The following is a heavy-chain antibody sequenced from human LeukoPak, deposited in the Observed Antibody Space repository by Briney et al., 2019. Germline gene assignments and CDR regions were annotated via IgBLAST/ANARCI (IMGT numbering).Heavy chain of an antibody. V-gene: IGHV4-59*01. CDR3: ARGVTGGWYGDFQH. Sequence: PSETLSLTCTVSGXSINTYFWSWIRQPPGKGLEWIGYIYYSGSTNYNPSLKSRVTISVDTSKNQFSLKLSSVTAADTAVYYCARGVTGGWYGDFQHWGQGTLVTVSS. D-gene: IGHD6-19*01. J-gene: IGHJ1*01. CDR1: GXSINTYF. CDR2: IYYSGST.